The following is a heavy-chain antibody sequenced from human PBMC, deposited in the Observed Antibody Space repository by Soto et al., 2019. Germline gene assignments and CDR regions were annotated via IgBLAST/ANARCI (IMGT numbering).Heavy chain of an antibody. CDR1: GGSVSSGNYY. Sequence: SETLSLTCNVSGGSVSSGNYYWTWIRQPPGKGLEWIGYIFYSGSTNYNPSLKSRVIISVDKSKNQFSLTLTSVTAAVTAVYSCARNTGGKYYYYYDGMDVWGQGTTVTVSS. V-gene: IGHV4-61*01. CDR3: ARNTGGKYYYYYDGMDV. J-gene: IGHJ6*02. CDR2: IFYSGST. D-gene: IGHD3-10*01.